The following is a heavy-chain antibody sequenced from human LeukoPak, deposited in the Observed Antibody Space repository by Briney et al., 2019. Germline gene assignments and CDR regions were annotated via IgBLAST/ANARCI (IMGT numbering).Heavy chain of an antibody. D-gene: IGHD3-10*01. CDR3: TRGHPGVVRGTNWFDP. CDR2: IYYSGST. CDR1: GGSISSYY. J-gene: IGHJ5*02. Sequence: SETLSLTCTVSGGSISSYYWSWIRQPPGKGLEWIGYIYYSGSTNYNPSLKSRVTISVDTSKNQFSLKLSSVTAADTAVYYCTRGHPGVVRGTNWFDPWGQGTLVTVSS. V-gene: IGHV4-59*01.